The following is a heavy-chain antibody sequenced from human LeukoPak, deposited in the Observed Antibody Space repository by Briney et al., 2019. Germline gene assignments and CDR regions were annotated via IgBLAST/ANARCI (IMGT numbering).Heavy chain of an antibody. CDR2: IRSKAFRGTT. J-gene: IGHJ4*02. D-gene: IGHD6-19*01. V-gene: IGHV3-49*04. CDR1: GFSFGDYA. Sequence: GGSLRLSCTASGFSFGDYAVNWVRQAPGKGLEWVSFIRSKAFRGTTEYAASVKGRFTISRDDSKNIAYLQMNSLKIEDTAVYYCTKSFGSSGGEALDYWGQGTLDTVSS. CDR3: TKSFGSSGGEALDY.